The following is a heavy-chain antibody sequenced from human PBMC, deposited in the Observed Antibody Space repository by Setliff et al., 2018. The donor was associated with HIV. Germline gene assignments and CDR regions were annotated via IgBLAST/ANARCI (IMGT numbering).Heavy chain of an antibody. CDR3: ARWYTTGRGWFDP. D-gene: IGHD6-25*01. CDR2: IYYTGDT. CDR1: GGSINSGEYY. J-gene: IGHJ5*02. Sequence: PSETLSLTCTVSGGSINSGEYYWSWSRQHPGKGLEWIGYIYYTGDTYYNLPLKSRVTMSIDTSKNQFSLRLSSVTAADTAVYYCARWYTTGRGWFDPWGQGTLVTVSS. V-gene: IGHV4-31*03.